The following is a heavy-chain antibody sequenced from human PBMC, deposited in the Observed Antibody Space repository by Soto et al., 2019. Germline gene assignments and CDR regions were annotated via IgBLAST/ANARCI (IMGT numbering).Heavy chain of an antibody. J-gene: IGHJ6*02. CDR3: ARVSGSYYDGMDV. Sequence: QVQLQESGPGLVKPSGTLSLTCAVSGGSISSSNWWSWVRQPPGKGLEWIGEIYHSGSTNYNPSLKSRVTISVDKSKNTLSLKLSSVPAADTAVYYCARVSGSYYDGMDVWGQGTTVTVSS. CDR2: IYHSGST. D-gene: IGHD5-12*01. V-gene: IGHV4-4*02. CDR1: GGSISSSNW.